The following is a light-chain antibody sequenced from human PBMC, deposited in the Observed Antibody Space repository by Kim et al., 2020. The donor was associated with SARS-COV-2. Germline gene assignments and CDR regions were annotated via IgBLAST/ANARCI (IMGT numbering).Light chain of an antibody. CDR1: QSVSRY. Sequence: SLSPGERATLSCRASQSVSRYLAWYQQKPGQAPRLLIYDASNRATGIPARFSGSGSGTDFTLTISSLEPEDFAVYYCQQHSNWLTVGGGTKVDIK. CDR3: QQHSNWLT. J-gene: IGKJ4*01. CDR2: DAS. V-gene: IGKV3-11*01.